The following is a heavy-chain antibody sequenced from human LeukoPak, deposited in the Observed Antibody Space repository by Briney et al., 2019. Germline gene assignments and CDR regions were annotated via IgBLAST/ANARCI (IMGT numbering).Heavy chain of an antibody. V-gene: IGHV4-34*01. D-gene: IGHD3-3*01. Sequence: PSETLSLTCAVYGGSFSGYYWSWIRQPPGKGLEWIGEINHSGSTNYNSSLKSRVTISVDTSKNQSSLKLSSVTAADTAVYYCARRQLRITIFGVVTPPSYYMDVWGKGTTVTVSS. CDR1: GGSFSGYY. CDR2: INHSGST. CDR3: ARRQLRITIFGVVTPPSYYMDV. J-gene: IGHJ6*03.